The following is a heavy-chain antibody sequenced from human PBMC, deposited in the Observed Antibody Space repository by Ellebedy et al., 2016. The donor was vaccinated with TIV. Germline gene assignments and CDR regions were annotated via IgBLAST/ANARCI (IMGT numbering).Heavy chain of an antibody. CDR3: ARSRRPSSGPCEVFDY. CDR2: IHWDDDK. CDR1: GFSLSTSEMC. J-gene: IGHJ4*02. Sequence: SGPTLVXPTQTLTLTCTFSGFSLSTSEMCVSWIRQPPGKALEWLALIHWDDDKYYSTSLKTRLTISKDTSKNQVVLTMTNVDPVDTATYYCARSRRPSSGPCEVFDYWGQGTLVTVSS. V-gene: IGHV2-70*01. D-gene: IGHD3-22*01.